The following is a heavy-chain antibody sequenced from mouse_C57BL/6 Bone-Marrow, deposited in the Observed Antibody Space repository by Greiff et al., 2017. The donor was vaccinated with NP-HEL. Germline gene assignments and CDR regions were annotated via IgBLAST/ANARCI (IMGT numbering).Heavy chain of an antibody. CDR1: GYTFTSYG. J-gene: IGHJ3*01. CDR3: ARGSYEFAY. CDR2: IYPRSGNT. V-gene: IGHV1-81*01. D-gene: IGHD1-1*01. Sequence: VQGVESGAELARPGASVKLSCKASGYTFTSYGISWVKQRTGQGLEWIGEIYPRSGNTYYNEKFKGKATLTADKSSSTAYMELRSLTSEDSAVYFCARGSYEFAYWGQGTLVTVSA.